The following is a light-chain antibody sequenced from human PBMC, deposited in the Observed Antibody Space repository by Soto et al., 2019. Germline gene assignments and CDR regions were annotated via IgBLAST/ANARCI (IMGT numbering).Light chain of an antibody. V-gene: IGKV3-11*01. CDR3: QQRSNWTIT. CDR2: DAS. CDR1: QSVGSDY. Sequence: EIVLTQSPGTLSLSPGERATLSCRASQSVGSDYLAWYQQKPGQAPRLLIYDASNRATGIPARFSGSGSGTDFTLTISSLEPEDFAVYYCQQRSNWTITFGQGTRLEIK. J-gene: IGKJ5*01.